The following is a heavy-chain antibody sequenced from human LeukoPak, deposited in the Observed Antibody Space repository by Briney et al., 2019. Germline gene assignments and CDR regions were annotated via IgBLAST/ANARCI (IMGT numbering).Heavy chain of an antibody. CDR2: TYYRSKWYN. V-gene: IGHV6-1*01. D-gene: IGHD6-19*01. CDR1: GDSVSSNSAA. Sequence: SQTLSLTCAISGDSVSSNSAAWNWIRQSPSRGLEWLGRTYYRSKWYNDYAVSVKSRITINPDTSKNQFSLQLNSVTPEDTAVYYCARDLEYSSGPSRLFDYWGQGTLVTVSS. CDR3: ARDLEYSSGPSRLFDY. J-gene: IGHJ4*02.